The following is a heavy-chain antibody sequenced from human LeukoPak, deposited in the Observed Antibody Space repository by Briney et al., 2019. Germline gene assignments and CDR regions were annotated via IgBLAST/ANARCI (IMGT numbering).Heavy chain of an antibody. J-gene: IGHJ4*02. V-gene: IGHV4-59*01. D-gene: IGHD1-26*01. Sequence: SETLSLTCTVSGGSISSYYWSWIRRPPGKGLEWVGYIYYSGSTNYNPSLKSRVTISVDTSKNQFPLKLSSVTAADTAVYYCARSAGGASFYYWGQGTLVTVSS. CDR3: ARSAGGASFYY. CDR2: IYYSGST. CDR1: GGSISSYY.